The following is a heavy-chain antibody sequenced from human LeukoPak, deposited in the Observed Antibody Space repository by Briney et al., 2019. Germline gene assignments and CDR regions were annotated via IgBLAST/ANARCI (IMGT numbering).Heavy chain of an antibody. D-gene: IGHD6-13*01. CDR1: GYTLTELS. CDR2: FDPEDGKT. V-gene: IGHV1-24*01. J-gene: IGHJ1*01. Sequence: GASVKVSCKVSGYTLTELSMHWVRQAPGKGLEWMGGFDPEDGKTVYAQKFQGRVTMTEDTSTDTAYMEVSSLRSEDTAVYYCAAPTFSSRWYGLGGTEPEYFQHWGQGTLVTVSS. CDR3: AAPTFSSRWYGLGGTEPEYFQH.